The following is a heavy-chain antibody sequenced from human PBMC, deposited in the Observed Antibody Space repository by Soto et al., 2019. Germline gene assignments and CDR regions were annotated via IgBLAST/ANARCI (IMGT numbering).Heavy chain of an antibody. J-gene: IGHJ4*02. Sequence: GSLRLSCTASGFTFGSHGMHWVRQAPGKGLVWVSLIWYDGGNKYYADSVKGRFTISRDNSKNTLYLQMNSLRAEDTAVYYCARSYNSAWYLFDYWGQGTLVTVSS. CDR3: ARSYNSAWYLFDY. D-gene: IGHD6-19*01. V-gene: IGHV3-33*01. CDR2: IWYDGGNK. CDR1: GFTFGSHG.